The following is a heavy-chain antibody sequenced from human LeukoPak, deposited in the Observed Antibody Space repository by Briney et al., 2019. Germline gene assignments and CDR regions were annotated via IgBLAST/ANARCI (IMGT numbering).Heavy chain of an antibody. CDR1: GGSISSYY. J-gene: IGHJ4*02. V-gene: IGHV4-59*08. CDR3: ARLGRDYYGSGSYPYFDY. D-gene: IGHD3-10*01. Sequence: SETLSLTCPVSGGSISSYYWSWIRQPPGKGLEWIGYIYYSGSTNYNPSLKSRVTISVDTSKNQFSLKLSSVTAADTAVYYCARLGRDYYGSGSYPYFDYWGQGTLVTVSS. CDR2: IYYSGST.